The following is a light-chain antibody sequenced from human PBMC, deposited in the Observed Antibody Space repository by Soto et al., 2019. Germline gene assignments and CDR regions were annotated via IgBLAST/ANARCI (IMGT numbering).Light chain of an antibody. J-gene: IGKJ4*01. CDR1: QSVSSCY. CDR2: GAS. CDR3: QTGTRSPVN. Sequence: EMVLTQSPGTMSLSLGERVTLACRPSQSVSSCYLAWYQLKPGQAPRLLSYGASSRASGIPDRFSGSGCGTDFSLTISGLEPEDFAMYYCQTGTRSPVNFGGGTKEQIK. V-gene: IGKV3-20*01.